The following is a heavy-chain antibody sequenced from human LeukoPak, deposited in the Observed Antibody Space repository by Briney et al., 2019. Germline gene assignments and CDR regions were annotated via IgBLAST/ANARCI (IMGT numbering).Heavy chain of an antibody. CDR3: AKGSYYDSSGSFYFDY. J-gene: IGHJ4*02. CDR2: ISGSGDNT. D-gene: IGHD3-22*01. CDR1: GFTFSGFA. Sequence: GGSLRLSCAASGFTFSGFAMSWVRQAPGKGLEWVSGISGSGDNTYYADSVKGRFTISRDNSKNTLYVQVNSLGTEDTAAYYCAKGSYYDSSGSFYFDYWGQGTLVTVSS. V-gene: IGHV3-23*01.